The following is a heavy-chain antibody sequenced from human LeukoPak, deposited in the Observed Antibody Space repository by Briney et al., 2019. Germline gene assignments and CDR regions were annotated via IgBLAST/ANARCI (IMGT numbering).Heavy chain of an antibody. D-gene: IGHD1-1*01. CDR2: IGAAGTT. V-gene: IGHV3-23*01. J-gene: IGHJ4*02. CDR1: GFTFNTYA. Sequence: HPGGSLRLSCADSGFTFNTYAMSWVRQAPGKGLEWVSTIGAAGTTLYADSVKGRVTISRDNYKNTLYLQMNSLRAEDTAVYYCAKRSVSTSYYFDYWGQGTLVTVSS. CDR3: AKRSVSTSYYFDY.